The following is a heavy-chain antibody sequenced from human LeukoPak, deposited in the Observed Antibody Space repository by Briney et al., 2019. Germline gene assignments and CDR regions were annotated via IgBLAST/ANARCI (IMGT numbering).Heavy chain of an antibody. D-gene: IGHD3-22*01. CDR2: INHSGNT. CDR3: ARFYDSSGYMDY. J-gene: IGHJ4*02. Sequence: TSETLSLTCAVYGGSFSGYYWSWIRQPPGKGLEWIGEINHSGNTNYNPSLKSRVTISVDTSKNQFSLKLSSVTAADTAVYYCARFYDSSGYMDYWGQGTLVTVSS. V-gene: IGHV4-34*01. CDR1: GGSFSGYY.